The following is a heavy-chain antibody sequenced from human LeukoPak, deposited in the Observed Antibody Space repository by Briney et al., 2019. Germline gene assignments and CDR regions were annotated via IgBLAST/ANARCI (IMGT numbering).Heavy chain of an antibody. CDR1: GFTFSSYA. V-gene: IGHV3-23*01. Sequence: GGSLRLSCAASGFTFSSYAMSWVRQAPGKGLEWVSAISGSGGSTYYADSVKGRFTISRDNSKNTLYPQMNSLRAEDTAVYYCAKDPSSIAAAPRERDYWGQGTLVTVSS. D-gene: IGHD6-13*01. J-gene: IGHJ4*02. CDR3: AKDPSSIAAAPRERDY. CDR2: ISGSGGST.